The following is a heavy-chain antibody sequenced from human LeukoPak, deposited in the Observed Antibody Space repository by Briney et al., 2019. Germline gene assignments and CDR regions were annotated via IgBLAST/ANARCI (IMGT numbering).Heavy chain of an antibody. CDR2: ISSSSNYI. D-gene: IGHD3-9*01. CDR3: AREPDYDILTGYYTSYFDY. CDR1: GFTFSSYS. J-gene: IGHJ4*02. V-gene: IGHV3-21*01. Sequence: PGGSLRLSCAASGFTFSSYSMNWVRQAPGKGLEWVSSISSSSNYIYYADSVKGRFTISRENAKNLLYLQMNSLRAEDTAVYYCAREPDYDILTGYYTSYFDYWGQGTLVTVSS.